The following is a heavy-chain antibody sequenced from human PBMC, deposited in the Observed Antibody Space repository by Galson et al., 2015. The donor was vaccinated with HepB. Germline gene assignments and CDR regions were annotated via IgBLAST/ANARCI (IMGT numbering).Heavy chain of an antibody. CDR1: GFSFSDYW. CDR2: IRYDEYEY. V-gene: IGHV3-7*03. CDR3: VRDRTYKGGNFFDF. D-gene: IGHD3-10*01. J-gene: IGHJ4*02. Sequence: SLRLSCAASGFSFSDYWMSWIRQAPGKRPEWVANIRYDEYEYYYADFVNGRFTISRDNARNSVFLQMSSLRRDDTANYYCVRDRTYKGGNFFDFWGQGALVTVTS.